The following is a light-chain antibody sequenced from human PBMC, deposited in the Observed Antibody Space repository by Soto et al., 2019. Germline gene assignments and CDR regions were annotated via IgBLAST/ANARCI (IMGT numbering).Light chain of an antibody. V-gene: IGKV3-15*01. CDR3: QQYNNLPPYT. CDR2: GAS. J-gene: IGKJ2*01. CDR1: QSVSNN. Sequence: EIVMTQSPATLSVSPGERATLSCRASQSVSNNLAWYQQKPGQAPRLLIYGASTRATGIPASFSGSGSGTEFTLTISSLQSEDFAVYYCQQYNNLPPYTFGQGTKLEIK.